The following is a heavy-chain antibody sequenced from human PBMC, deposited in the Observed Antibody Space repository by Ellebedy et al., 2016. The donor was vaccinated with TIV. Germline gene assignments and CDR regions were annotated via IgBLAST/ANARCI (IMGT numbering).Heavy chain of an antibody. CDR1: GFIFGNYW. CDR3: ARARCSNTDCHIPGY. CDR2: INPDGGET. Sequence: GESLKISCVGSGFIFGNYWMSWVRQAPGKGLEWVANINPDGGETHYVDSVKGQFTISRDNARNSLYLQMNSLRAEDTAVYYCARARCSNTDCHIPGYWGQGTLVTVSS. J-gene: IGHJ4*02. V-gene: IGHV3-7*03. D-gene: IGHD4-11*01.